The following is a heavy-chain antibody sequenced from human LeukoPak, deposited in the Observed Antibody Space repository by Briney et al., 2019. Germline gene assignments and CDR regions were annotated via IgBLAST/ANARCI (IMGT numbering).Heavy chain of an antibody. CDR2: FDPEDGET. CDR3: TTDSSSSAFFFDY. J-gene: IGHJ4*02. D-gene: IGHD6-6*01. V-gene: IGHV1-24*01. CDR1: GYTLTELS. Sequence: ASVKVSCKVSGYTLTELSMHWVRQAPGKGLEWMGGFDPEDGETIYAQKFQGRVTMTEDTSTDTAYMELSSLRSEDTAVYYCTTDSSSSAFFFDYWGQGTLVTVSS.